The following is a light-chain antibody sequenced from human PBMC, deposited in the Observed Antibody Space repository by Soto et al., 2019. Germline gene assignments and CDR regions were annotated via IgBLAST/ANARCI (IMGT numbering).Light chain of an antibody. CDR2: EVN. CDR1: TSDVGGSTY. J-gene: IGLJ1*01. Sequence: QSALTQPASVSGSPGQSITISCTGTTSDVGGSTYVSWYQQHPGKAPKLMIYEVNNRPSGVSNRFSGSKSGNTASLTISGLQADDEADYYCGSYTSTNTLDVFGSGTKVTVL. V-gene: IGLV2-14*01. CDR3: GSYTSTNTLDV.